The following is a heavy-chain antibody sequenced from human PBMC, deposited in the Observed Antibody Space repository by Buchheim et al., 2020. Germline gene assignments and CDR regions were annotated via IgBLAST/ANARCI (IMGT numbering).Heavy chain of an antibody. V-gene: IGHV3-23*01. Sequence: EVQLLESGGGLVQPGGSLRLSCAASGFTFSSYAMSWVRQASGKGLEWVSAISGSGGSTYYADSVKGRFTISRDNSKNTMYMPMNSLRAEDTAVYYCAKDPVRFLEWLLSPGGYFDYWGQGTL. CDR2: ISGSGGST. CDR3: AKDPVRFLEWLLSPGGYFDY. CDR1: GFTFSSYA. J-gene: IGHJ4*02. D-gene: IGHD3-3*01.